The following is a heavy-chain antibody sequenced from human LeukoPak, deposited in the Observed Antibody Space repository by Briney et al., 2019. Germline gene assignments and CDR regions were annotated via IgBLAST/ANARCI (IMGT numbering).Heavy chain of an antibody. V-gene: IGHV3-30*18. CDR1: GFTFSSYG. J-gene: IGHJ4*02. CDR3: AKDYLYYYGSGSYYKPPDY. Sequence: LPGGSLRLSCAASGFTFSSYGMHWVRQAPGKGLEWVAVISYDGSNKYYADSVKGRFTISRDNSKNTLYLQMNSLRAEDTAVYYCAKDYLYYYGSGSYYKPPDYWGQGTLVTVSS. CDR2: ISYDGSNK. D-gene: IGHD3-10*01.